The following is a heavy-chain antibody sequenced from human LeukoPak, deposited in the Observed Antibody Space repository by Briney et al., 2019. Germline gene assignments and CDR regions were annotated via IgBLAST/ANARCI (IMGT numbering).Heavy chain of an antibody. D-gene: IGHD3-22*01. V-gene: IGHV4-31*03. J-gene: IGHJ4*02. CDR2: IYYSGST. CDR1: GGSISSGGYY. CDR3: ARVTYYYDSSGYYYGGFDY. Sequence: SETLSLTCTVSGGSISSGGYYWSWIRQHPGKGLEWIGYIYYSGSTYYNPSLKSRVTISVDTSKNQFSLKLSSVTAADTAVYYCARVTYYYDSSGYYYGGFDYWGQGTLVTVSS.